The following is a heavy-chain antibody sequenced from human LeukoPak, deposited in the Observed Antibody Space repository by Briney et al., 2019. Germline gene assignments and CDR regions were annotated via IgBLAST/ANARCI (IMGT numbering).Heavy chain of an antibody. CDR2: INPNSGGT. CDR3: ARDLGTGDLSFDY. Sequence: GASVKVSCKASGYTFTGYFLHWVRQAPGHGLEWMGWINPNSGGTKYAQKFQGRVTLTRGTSITTAYMDLTRLKSDDTAVYFCARDLGTGDLSFDYWGQGTLLSVSS. D-gene: IGHD2-8*02. CDR1: GYTFTGYF. V-gene: IGHV1-2*02. J-gene: IGHJ4*02.